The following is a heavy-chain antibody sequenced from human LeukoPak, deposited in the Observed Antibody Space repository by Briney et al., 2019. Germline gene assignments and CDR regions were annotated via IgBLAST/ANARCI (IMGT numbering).Heavy chain of an antibody. V-gene: IGHV1-2*02. CDR2: INPNSGGT. J-gene: IGHJ4*02. CDR3: ARDKEWDLDY. Sequence: GASVKVSCKASGYTFTDYYVHWVRQAPGQGLEWMGWINPNSGGTNYAQNFQGRVTMTRDTSISTVYMELSRLRSDDTAVYYCARDKEWDLDYWGQGTLVTVSS. CDR1: GYTFTDYY. D-gene: IGHD1-26*01.